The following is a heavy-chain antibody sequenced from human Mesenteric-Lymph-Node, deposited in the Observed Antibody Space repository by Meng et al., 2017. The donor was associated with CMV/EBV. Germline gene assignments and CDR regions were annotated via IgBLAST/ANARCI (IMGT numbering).Heavy chain of an antibody. J-gene: IGHJ6*02. CDR2: ISSSSSYI. CDR1: GFTFSSYW. V-gene: IGHV3-21*01. Sequence: GESLKISCAASGFTFSSYWMHWVRQAPGKGLEWVSSISSSSSYIYYADSVKGRFTISRDNAKNSLYLQMNSLRAEDTAVYYCARDSFPGGSGSYYKVYGMDVWGQGTTVTVSS. D-gene: IGHD3-10*01. CDR3: ARDSFPGGSGSYYKVYGMDV.